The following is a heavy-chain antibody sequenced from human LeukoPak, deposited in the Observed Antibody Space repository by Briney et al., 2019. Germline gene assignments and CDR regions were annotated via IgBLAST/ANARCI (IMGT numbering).Heavy chain of an antibody. CDR3: ARDENTYYGGYYYYGMDV. V-gene: IGHV4-39*07. Sequence: SETLSLTCTVSGGSISSSSYYWGWIRQPPGKGLEWIGSIYYSGSTYYNPSLKSRVTISVDTSKNQFSLKLSSVTAADTAVYYCARDENTYYGGYYYYGMDVWGQGTTVTVSS. D-gene: IGHD3-22*01. J-gene: IGHJ6*02. CDR1: GGSISSSSYY. CDR2: IYYSGST.